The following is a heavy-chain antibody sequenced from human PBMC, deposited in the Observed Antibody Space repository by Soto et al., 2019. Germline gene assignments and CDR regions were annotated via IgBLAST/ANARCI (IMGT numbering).Heavy chain of an antibody. D-gene: IGHD3-16*01. CDR1: GYSFTSND. CDR2: ISTYSGDP. V-gene: IGHV1-18*04. J-gene: IGHJ5*02. Sequence: QVQLVQSGAEVKKPGASVKVACKTSGYSFTSNDITWVRQAPGQGLEWLWWISTYSGDPNYAQKVQGRVTMTTDTSTNTAYMELSNLRPDDTAVYYCARVWGSFQAPSGGAGFDPWGQGILVTVSS. CDR3: ARVWGSFQAPSGGAGFDP.